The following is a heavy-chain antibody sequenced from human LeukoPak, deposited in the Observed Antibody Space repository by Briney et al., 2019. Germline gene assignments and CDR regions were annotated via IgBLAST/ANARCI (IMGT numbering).Heavy chain of an antibody. CDR3: AKPGGGDYDYVWGSSHY. Sequence: GGSLRLSCAASGFTFSNSAMSWVRQAPGKGLEWVSAISGSGGSTYYADSVKGRFTISRDNAKNSLYLQMNNLRAEDTAVYYCAKPGGGDYDYVWGSSHYWGQGILVTVSS. CDR1: GFTFSNSA. CDR2: ISGSGGST. J-gene: IGHJ4*02. D-gene: IGHD3-16*01. V-gene: IGHV3-23*01.